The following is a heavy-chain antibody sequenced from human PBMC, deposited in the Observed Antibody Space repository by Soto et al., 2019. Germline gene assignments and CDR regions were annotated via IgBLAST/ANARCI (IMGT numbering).Heavy chain of an antibody. CDR3: AKALFPLGGSQSSYFDY. CDR1: GFSFSRHA. V-gene: IGHV3-30-3*01. J-gene: IGHJ4*02. D-gene: IGHD3-16*01. CDR2: IAYDGINK. Sequence: QVQLVESGGGVVQPGRSLRLSCAASGFSFSRHAMHWVRQAPSKGLEWVAVIAYDGINKYYADSVKGRFTISRDNSKETPYLKMDSRRNGDTALYSWAKALFPLGGSQSSYFDYWGQGAPVTVTS.